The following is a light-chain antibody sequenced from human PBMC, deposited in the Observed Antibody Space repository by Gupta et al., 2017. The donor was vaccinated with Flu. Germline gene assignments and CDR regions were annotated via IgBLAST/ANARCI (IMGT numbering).Light chain of an antibody. V-gene: IGKV4-1*01. J-gene: IGKJ5*01. CDR2: WAS. CDR3: HQDDYTPIT. Sequence: SLGERATINCKSSHNRCDESNNKTYLPWYQQKPGQPPKLLIFWASTPLSGVPDRFSGGGSETDFALTINSLQAEDVAIYYCHQDDYTPITFGQGTQVDIK. CDR1: HNRCDESNNKTY.